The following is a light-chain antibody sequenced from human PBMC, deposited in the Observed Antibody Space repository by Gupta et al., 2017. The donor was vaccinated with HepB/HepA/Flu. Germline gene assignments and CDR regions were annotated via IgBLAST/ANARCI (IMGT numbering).Light chain of an antibody. J-gene: IGKJ2*01. CDR3: QQRDSTLFT. V-gene: IGKV1-39*01. CDR1: QSISSY. Sequence: DIQMTQSPSSLSASVGDRVTITCQASQSISSYLNWYQQKPGKAPKLLIYAASRLQSGVPSRFSGSGSGTDFTLTISSLQPEDFATYYCQQRDSTLFTFGQGTKLDIK. CDR2: AAS.